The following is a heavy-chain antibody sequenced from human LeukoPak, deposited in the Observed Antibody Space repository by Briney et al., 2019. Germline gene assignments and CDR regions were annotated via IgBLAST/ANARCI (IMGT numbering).Heavy chain of an antibody. CDR1: GGSFSGYY. CDR2: INHSGST. V-gene: IGHV4-34*01. CDR3: ARSWVAGTLFY. J-gene: IGHJ4*02. Sequence: SETLSLTCAVYGGSFSGYYWSWIRQPPGKGLEWIGEINHSGSTNYNPSLKSRVTISVDTSKNQFSLKLSSVTAADTAVYYYARSWVAGTLFYWGQGILVSVSS. D-gene: IGHD6-19*01.